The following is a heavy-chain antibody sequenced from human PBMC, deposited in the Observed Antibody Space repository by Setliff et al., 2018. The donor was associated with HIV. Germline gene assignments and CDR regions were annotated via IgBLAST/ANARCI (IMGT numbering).Heavy chain of an antibody. V-gene: IGHV3-21*01. CDR3: ARDKGPNLLDY. J-gene: IGHJ4*02. D-gene: IGHD2-8*01. CDR1: GFTFSSHV. Sequence: AGGSLRLSCAASGFTFSSHVMAWVRQAPGKGLEWVSVITPSSTETYYADSVKGRFTISRDNAKNSLYLQMNSLRAEDTAVYYCARDKGPNLLDYWGQGTLVTVSS. CDR2: ITPSSTET.